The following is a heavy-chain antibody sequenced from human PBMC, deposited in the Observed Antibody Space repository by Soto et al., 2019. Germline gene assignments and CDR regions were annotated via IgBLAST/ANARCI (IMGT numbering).Heavy chain of an antibody. D-gene: IGHD6-19*01. CDR2: ISAYNGKT. CDR3: ARDRLIAVTGLLHY. Sequence: QVQLVQSGAEVKKPGASVKVSCKTSGYPFTSYGINWVRQAPGQGPVWMGWISAYNGKTSYTQKSKGKVTMTTVTSPSTAYMELRSLRSDDTAVYYCARDRLIAVTGLLHYWGQGTLVTVSS. V-gene: IGHV1-18*01. CDR1: GYPFTSYG. J-gene: IGHJ4*02.